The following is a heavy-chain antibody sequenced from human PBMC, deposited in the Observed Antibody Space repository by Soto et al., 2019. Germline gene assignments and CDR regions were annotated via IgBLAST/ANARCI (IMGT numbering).Heavy chain of an antibody. Sequence: PGGSLRLSCAASGFTFSSYSMYWVRQAPGKGLEWVSSISSSSSYIYYADSVKGRFTISRDNAKNSLYLQMNSLRAEDTAVYYCARQFAVAAFWFDPWGQGTLVTVS. V-gene: IGHV3-21*01. CDR3: ARQFAVAAFWFDP. CDR1: GFTFSSYS. CDR2: ISSSSSYI. J-gene: IGHJ5*02. D-gene: IGHD6-19*01.